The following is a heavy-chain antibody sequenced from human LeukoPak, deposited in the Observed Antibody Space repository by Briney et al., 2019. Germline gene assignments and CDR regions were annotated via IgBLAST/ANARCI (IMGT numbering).Heavy chain of an antibody. Sequence: PSETLSLTCTVSGGSISSYYWSWIRQPPGKGLEWIGYIYYSGSTNYNPSLKSRVTISVDTSKNQFSLKLSSVTAADTAVYYCARLYRSSGSSWYYYGMDVWGQGTTVTVSS. CDR1: GGSISSYY. J-gene: IGHJ6*02. CDR3: ARLYRSSGSSWYYYGMDV. D-gene: IGHD6-13*01. V-gene: IGHV4-59*08. CDR2: IYYSGST.